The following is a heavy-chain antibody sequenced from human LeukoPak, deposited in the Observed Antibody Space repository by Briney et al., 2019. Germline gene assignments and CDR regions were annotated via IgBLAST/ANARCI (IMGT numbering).Heavy chain of an antibody. Sequence: GGSLRLSCAASGFTFDDYAMHWVRQVPGKGLEWVSGISWNSGSIGYADSVKGRFTISRDNARNSLYLQMSSLRPEDTAVYYCATYTHWVAGDVWGQGTTVTVSS. CDR1: GFTFDDYA. J-gene: IGHJ6*02. CDR2: ISWNSGSI. CDR3: ATYTHWVAGDV. V-gene: IGHV3-9*01. D-gene: IGHD3-16*01.